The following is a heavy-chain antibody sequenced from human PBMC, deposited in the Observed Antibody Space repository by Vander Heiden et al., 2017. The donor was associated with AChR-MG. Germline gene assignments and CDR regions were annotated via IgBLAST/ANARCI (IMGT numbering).Heavy chain of an antibody. CDR2: INPSGGST. CDR1: GYPFTSYY. J-gene: IGHJ4*02. Sequence: QVQLVQSGAEVKKPGVSVKVSCKASGYPFTSYYMHWVRQAPGQGLEWMGIINPSGGSTSYAQKFQGRVTMTRDTSTSTVYMELSSLRSEDTAVYYCARGRGRDYYDSSGYPKNFDYWGQGTLVTVSS. CDR3: ARGRGRDYYDSSGYPKNFDY. V-gene: IGHV1-46*01. D-gene: IGHD3-22*01.